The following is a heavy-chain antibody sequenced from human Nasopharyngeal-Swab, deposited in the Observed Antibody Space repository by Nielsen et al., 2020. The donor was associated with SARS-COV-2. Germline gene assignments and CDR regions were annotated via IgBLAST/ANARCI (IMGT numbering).Heavy chain of an antibody. CDR3: ARLDGY. D-gene: IGHD3-9*01. CDR1: GYSFTDYW. Sequence: GAALKISCKGSGYSFTDYWIGWVRQMPGKGLEWMAIIYPDDSNTRYSPSFQGQVTISADKSISTAYLQWSSLKTSDTAMYYCARLDGYWSQGTLVTVSS. J-gene: IGHJ4*02. CDR2: IYPDDSNT. V-gene: IGHV5-51*01.